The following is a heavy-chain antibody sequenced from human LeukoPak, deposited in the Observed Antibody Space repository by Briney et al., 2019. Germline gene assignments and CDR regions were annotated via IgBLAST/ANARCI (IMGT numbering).Heavy chain of an antibody. J-gene: IGHJ6*02. CDR2: INPNSGGT. CDR3: ARGYCSSTSCAPKHGMDV. V-gene: IGHV1-2*02. D-gene: IGHD2-2*01. Sequence: ASVKVSCKASGYTFTGYYMHWVRQAPGQGLEWMGWINPNSGGTNYAQKFQGRVTMTRDTSISTAYMELSRLRPDDTAVYYCARGYCSSTSCAPKHGMDVWGQGTTVTVSS. CDR1: GYTFTGYY.